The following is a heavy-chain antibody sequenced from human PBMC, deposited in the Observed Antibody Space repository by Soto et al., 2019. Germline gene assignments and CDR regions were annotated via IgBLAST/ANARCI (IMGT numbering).Heavy chain of an antibody. Sequence: QVQLVQSGAEVKNPGASVKVSCKASGYTFTRYGIGWARQAPGQGLEWMGWINTYNGNTNYAQNVQGRVTLTTGTSTSTAYMELSSLRSNDTAIYYCAMVDVYVTPSPQDVWGQGTTVIVSS. V-gene: IGHV1-18*01. CDR1: GYTFTRYG. CDR2: INTYNGNT. D-gene: IGHD3-16*01. J-gene: IGHJ6*02. CDR3: AMVDVYVTPSPQDV.